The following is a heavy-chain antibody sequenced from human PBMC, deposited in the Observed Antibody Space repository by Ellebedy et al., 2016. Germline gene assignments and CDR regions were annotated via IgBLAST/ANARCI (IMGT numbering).Heavy chain of an antibody. J-gene: IGHJ4*02. CDR2: IKYDGSLK. Sequence: GGSLRLXXAVSEFTFSSHPMSWVRQAPGKGLEWVANIKYDGSLKYYADSVKGRFTISRDNAKNSQYLQMNSLSAEDTAVYYCARDHPHTYDNGWDVPDFWGQGTLVTVSS. CDR3: ARDHPHTYDNGWDVPDF. CDR1: EFTFSSHP. D-gene: IGHD3-22*01. V-gene: IGHV3-7*01.